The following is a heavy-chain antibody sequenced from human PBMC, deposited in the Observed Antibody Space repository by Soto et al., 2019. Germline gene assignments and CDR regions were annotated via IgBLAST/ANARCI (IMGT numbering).Heavy chain of an antibody. CDR1: GFTFSDYY. D-gene: IGHD4-4*01. CDR3: ARDYDEVDYSNYVPPLDV. V-gene: IGHV3-11*01. Sequence: GGSLRLSCAASGFTFSDYYMSWIRQAPGKGLEWVSYISSSGSTIYYADSVKGRFTISRDNAKNSLYLQMNSLRAEDTAVYYCARDYDEVDYSNYVPPLDVWGKGTTVTVSS. J-gene: IGHJ6*04. CDR2: ISSSGSTI.